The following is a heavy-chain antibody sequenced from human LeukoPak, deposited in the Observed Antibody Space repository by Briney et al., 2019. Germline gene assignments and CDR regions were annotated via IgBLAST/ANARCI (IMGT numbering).Heavy chain of an antibody. Sequence: GGSLRLSCAASGFTFSSYWMHWVRQAPGKGLVWVSRINSDGSSTSYADSVKGRFTISRDNAKNTLYLQMNSLRAEDRAVYYCASGIAAAGVHFDYWGQGTLVTVSS. CDR3: ASGIAAAGVHFDY. V-gene: IGHV3-74*01. D-gene: IGHD6-13*01. CDR1: GFTFSSYW. CDR2: INSDGSST. J-gene: IGHJ4*02.